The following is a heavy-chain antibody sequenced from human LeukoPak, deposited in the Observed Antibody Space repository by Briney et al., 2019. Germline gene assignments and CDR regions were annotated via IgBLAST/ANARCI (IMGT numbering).Heavy chain of an antibody. Sequence: SETLSLTCTVSGGSISSYYWSWIRQPPGKGLEWIGYIYYSGSTNYNPSLKSRVTISVDTSKNQFSLKLSSVTAADTAVYYCARELSSNWFDPWGQGTLVTVSS. CDR3: ARELSSNWFDP. D-gene: IGHD3-16*02. CDR2: IYYSGST. V-gene: IGHV4-59*01. J-gene: IGHJ5*02. CDR1: GGSISSYY.